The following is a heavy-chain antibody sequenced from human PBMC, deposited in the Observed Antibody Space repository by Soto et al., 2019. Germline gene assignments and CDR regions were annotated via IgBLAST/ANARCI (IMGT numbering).Heavy chain of an antibody. D-gene: IGHD2-2*01. Sequence: ASVKVSCKASGYTFTGYYMHWVRQAPGQGLEWMGWINPNSGGTNYAQKFQGRVTMTRDTSISTAYMELSRLRSDDTAVYYCARDPLIQDCSSPSCYLAWDYYYYGMDVWGQGTTVTVSS. J-gene: IGHJ6*02. CDR1: GYTFTGYY. V-gene: IGHV1-2*02. CDR2: INPNSGGT. CDR3: ARDPLIQDCSSPSCYLAWDYYYYGMDV.